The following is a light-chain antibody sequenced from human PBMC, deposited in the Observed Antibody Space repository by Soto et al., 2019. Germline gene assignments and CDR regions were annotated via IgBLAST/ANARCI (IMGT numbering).Light chain of an antibody. CDR2: GAS. CDR1: QSVSSSY. J-gene: IGKJ5*01. Sequence: ILLTQSPGTLPLSPGERATLSCRASQSVSSSYLAWYQQKPGRAPRLLIYGASNRATGVPARFSGSGSGTEYTLTISSLQSEDFEAYYCQQYNNWPITFGQGTRLEIK. CDR3: QQYNNWPIT. V-gene: IGKV3-15*01.